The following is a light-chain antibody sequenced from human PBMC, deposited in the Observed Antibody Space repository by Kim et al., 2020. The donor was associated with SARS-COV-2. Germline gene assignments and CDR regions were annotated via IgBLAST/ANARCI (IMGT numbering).Light chain of an antibody. V-gene: IGKV1-27*01. CDR2: AAS. CDR3: QKYDTSPLT. Sequence: ASVRDRVTITCRASRHINSYLAWYQQKPGKAPTLLIYAASSSRSGVPSRFSGSGSGTDYTLTISSLQPEDVATYYCQKYDTSPLTFGGGTKVDIK. J-gene: IGKJ4*01. CDR1: RHINSY.